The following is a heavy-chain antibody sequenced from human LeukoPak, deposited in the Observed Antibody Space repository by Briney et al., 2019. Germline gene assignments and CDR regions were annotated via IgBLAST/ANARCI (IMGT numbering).Heavy chain of an antibody. V-gene: IGHV3-74*01. CDR3: ARDERVAAAGYYYYYGMDV. CDR1: GFAFSTYW. D-gene: IGHD6-13*01. J-gene: IGHJ6*02. Sequence: GSLRLSCAASGFAFSTYWMHWVRQAPGKGPVWVSRISPDGRDTIYADSVKGRFTMSRDNDKNTLYLQLSSLRAEDTAVYYCARDERVAAAGYYYYYGMDVWGQGTTVTVSS. CDR2: ISPDGRDT.